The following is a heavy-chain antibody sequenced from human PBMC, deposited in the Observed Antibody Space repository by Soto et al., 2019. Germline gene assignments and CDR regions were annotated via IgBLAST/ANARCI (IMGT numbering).Heavy chain of an antibody. J-gene: IGHJ5*02. V-gene: IGHV1-18*04. Sequence: GASVKVSCKASGYTFTSYGISWVRQAPGQGLEWMGWISAYNGNTNYAQKLQGRVTMTTDTSTSTAYMELRSLRSDDTAVYYCAREMHCSGGSCYSGLGFDPWRQGTLVTVSS. CDR1: GYTFTSYG. CDR3: AREMHCSGGSCYSGLGFDP. CDR2: ISAYNGNT. D-gene: IGHD2-15*01.